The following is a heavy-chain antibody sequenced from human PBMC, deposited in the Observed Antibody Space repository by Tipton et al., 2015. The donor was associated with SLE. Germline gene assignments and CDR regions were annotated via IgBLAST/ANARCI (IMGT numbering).Heavy chain of an antibody. V-gene: IGHV3-21*01. Sequence: SLRLSCAASGFTFSSYSMNWVRQAPGKGLEWVSSISSSSSYIYYSDSVKGRFTISRDNAKNSLYLQMNSLRAEDTAVYYCAREAKGYYGMDVWGQGTTVIVSS. CDR3: AREAKGYYGMDV. CDR2: ISSSSSYI. J-gene: IGHJ6*02. CDR1: GFTFSSYS.